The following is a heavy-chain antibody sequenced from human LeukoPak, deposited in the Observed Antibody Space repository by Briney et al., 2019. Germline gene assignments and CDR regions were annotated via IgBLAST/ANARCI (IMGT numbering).Heavy chain of an antibody. CDR3: AKIAARYYYYYYMDV. Sequence: PGRSLRLSCAASGFTFDDYAMHWVRQAPGKGLEWVSGISWNSGSIGYADSVKGRFTISRDNAKNSLYLQMNSLRAEDTALYYCAKIAARYYYYYYMDVWGKGTTVTVSS. D-gene: IGHD6-6*01. J-gene: IGHJ6*03. CDR1: GFTFDDYA. V-gene: IGHV3-9*01. CDR2: ISWNSGSI.